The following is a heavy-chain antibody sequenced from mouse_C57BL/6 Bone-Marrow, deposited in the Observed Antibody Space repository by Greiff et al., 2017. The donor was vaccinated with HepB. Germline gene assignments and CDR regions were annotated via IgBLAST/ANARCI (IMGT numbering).Heavy chain of an antibody. CDR1: GFTFSSYA. V-gene: IGHV5-4*01. D-gene: IGHD1-3*01. J-gene: IGHJ2*01. CDR2: ISDGGSYT. CDR3: ARDRYIGGYYFDY. Sequence: EVKLMESGGGLVKPGGSLKLSCAASGFTFSSYAMSWVRQTPEKRLEWVATISDGGSYTYYTDNVKGRVTISRDNAKNNLYLQMSHLKSEDTAMYYCARDRYIGGYYFDYWGQGTTLTVSS.